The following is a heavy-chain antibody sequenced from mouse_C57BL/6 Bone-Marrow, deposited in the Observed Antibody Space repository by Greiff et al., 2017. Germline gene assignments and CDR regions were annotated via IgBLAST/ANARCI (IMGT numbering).Heavy chain of an antibody. D-gene: IGHD3-2*02. V-gene: IGHV7-1*01. CDR1: GFTFSDFY. CDR3: ARDATYSSGYPYYAMDD. CDR2: SRNKANDYTT. J-gene: IGHJ4*01. Sequence: EVMLVESGGGLVQSGRSLRLSCATSGFTFSDFYMEWVRQAPGKGLEWIAASRNKANDYTTEYSASVKGRFIVSRDTSQSILYLQMNALRAEDTAIYYCARDATYSSGYPYYAMDDWGQGTSVTVAS.